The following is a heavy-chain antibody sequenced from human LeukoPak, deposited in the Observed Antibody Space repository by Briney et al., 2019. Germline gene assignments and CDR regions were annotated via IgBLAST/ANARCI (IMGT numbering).Heavy chain of an antibody. J-gene: IGHJ5*02. V-gene: IGHV4-39*07. D-gene: IGHD6-13*01. CDR2: INHSGST. Sequence: SETLSLTCTVSGGSIASSSYYWGWIRQPPGKGLEWIGEINHSGSTNYNPSLKSRVTISVDTSKNQFSLKLSSVTAADTAVYYCARRRAWYSSSWGNWFDPWGQGTLVTVSS. CDR3: ARRRAWYSSSWGNWFDP. CDR1: GGSIASSSYY.